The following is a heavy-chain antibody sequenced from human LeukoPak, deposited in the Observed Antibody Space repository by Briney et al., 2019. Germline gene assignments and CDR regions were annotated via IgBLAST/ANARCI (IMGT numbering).Heavy chain of an antibody. CDR1: GFTFSSYG. CDR3: ARYYYDSSGYYYDYYYYYMDV. V-gene: IGHV3-20*04. J-gene: IGHJ6*03. Sequence: SGGSLRLSCAASGFTFSSYGMSWVRQAPGKGLEWVSGINWNGGSTGYADSVKGRFTISRDNAKNSLYLQMNSLRAEDTAVYYCARYYYDSSGYYYDYYYYYMDVWGKGTTVTISS. D-gene: IGHD3-22*01. CDR2: INWNGGST.